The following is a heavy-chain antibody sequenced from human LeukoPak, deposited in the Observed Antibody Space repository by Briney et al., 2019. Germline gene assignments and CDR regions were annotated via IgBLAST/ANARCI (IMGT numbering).Heavy chain of an antibody. J-gene: IGHJ6*03. CDR1: GFYFSSYS. V-gene: IGHV3-21*01. D-gene: IGHD2-15*01. CDR2: INSGSTYM. Sequence: PGGSLRHSCGGSGFYFSSYSKNCVRQAPGKGLEWVSSINSGSTYMYYADSVKGRFTSSRDNAKNSLHLQMDSLRAEDTAVYFCARVEATNGRNYHYYYMACSGKGTTVTVSS. CDR3: ARVEATNGRNYHYYYMAC.